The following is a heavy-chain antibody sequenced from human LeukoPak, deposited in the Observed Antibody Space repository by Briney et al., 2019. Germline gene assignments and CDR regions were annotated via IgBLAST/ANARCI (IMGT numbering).Heavy chain of an antibody. Sequence: GGSLRLSCAASGFTFSEYYMNWIRQAPGKGLEWVSYISSGGSTIYYADSVKGRFTISRDSAKNSLYLQMNSLRAEDTAVYYCAKLDFGVVSPTNFDYWGQGTLVTVSS. CDR3: AKLDFGVVSPTNFDY. D-gene: IGHD3-3*01. V-gene: IGHV3-11*01. J-gene: IGHJ4*02. CDR1: GFTFSEYY. CDR2: ISSGGSTI.